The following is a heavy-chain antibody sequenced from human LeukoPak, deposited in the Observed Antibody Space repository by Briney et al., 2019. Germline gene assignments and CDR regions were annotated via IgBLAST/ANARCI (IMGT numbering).Heavy chain of an antibody. V-gene: IGHV4-39*01. CDR1: GGSISSSRYY. CDR2: IYYSGNT. J-gene: IGHJ4*02. CDR3: ARHRLEYCTGGSCYPG. Sequence: SETLSLTCTVSGGSISSSRYYWGWIRQPPGKGLEWIGSIYYSGNTYYSPSLKSRVTMSVDTSKNQFSLKLRSVTAADTAVYYCARHRLEYCTGGSCYPGWGQGTLVTVSS. D-gene: IGHD2-15*01.